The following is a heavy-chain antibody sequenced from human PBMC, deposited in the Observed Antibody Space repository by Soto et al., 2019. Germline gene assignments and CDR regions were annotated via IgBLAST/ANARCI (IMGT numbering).Heavy chain of an antibody. J-gene: IGHJ4*02. CDR1: GFTFSSYS. CDR2: ITGSGGST. CDR3: AKEGDLIGYNYGSCFDY. D-gene: IGHD5-18*01. Sequence: LRLSCAASGFTFSSYSMSWVRQAPGKGLEWVSAITGSGGSTYYADSVKGRFTISRDNSKNTLYLQMNSLRAEDTAVYYCAKEGDLIGYNYGSCFDYWGQGTLVTVSS. V-gene: IGHV3-23*01.